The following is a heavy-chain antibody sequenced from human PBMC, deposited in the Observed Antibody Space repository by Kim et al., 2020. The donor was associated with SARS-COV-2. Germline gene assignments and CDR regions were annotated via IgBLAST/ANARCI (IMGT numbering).Heavy chain of an antibody. CDR3: TTDSYCGGDCFSD. D-gene: IGHD2-21*01. CDR2: IKSGGTK. Sequence: GGSLRLSCAASGFSFAYAWMTWVRQAPGKGLEWVGRIKSGGTKDYAAPVEGRFTISRDDSKNTLYLQMNSLKTEDTAVYYCTTDSYCGGDCFSDWGQGTLVTVSS. CDR1: GFSFAYAW. J-gene: IGHJ4*02. V-gene: IGHV3-15*01.